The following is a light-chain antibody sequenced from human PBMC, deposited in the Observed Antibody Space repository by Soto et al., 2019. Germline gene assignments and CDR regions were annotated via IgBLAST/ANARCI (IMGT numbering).Light chain of an antibody. CDR2: AAS. V-gene: IGKV1-39*01. CDR1: QSISSY. J-gene: IGKJ2*01. CDR3: QQSYSTPRT. Sequence: DIQMTQSPSSLSASVGDRVTITCRASQSISSYLNWYQQKPGKAPKLLIYAASSLQSGVPSRFSGSESRTDFTLTISSLQPEDFATYYCQQSYSTPRTFGQRTKLEIK.